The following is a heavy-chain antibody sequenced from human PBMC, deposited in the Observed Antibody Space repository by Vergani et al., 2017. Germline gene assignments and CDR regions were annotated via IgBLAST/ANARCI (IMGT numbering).Heavy chain of an antibody. D-gene: IGHD1-26*01. CDR2: INTGNGNT. Sequence: QVQLVQSGAEVKKPGASVKVSCKASRYTFTSYAMHLVRQAPGQRLEWMGWINTGNGNTKYSQKFQGRVTITRDTSASTAYMELSSLRSEDTAVYYCARAPAFTSSGSYHFDYWGQGTLVTVSA. J-gene: IGHJ4*02. V-gene: IGHV1-3*04. CDR3: ARAPAFTSSGSYHFDY. CDR1: RYTFTSYA.